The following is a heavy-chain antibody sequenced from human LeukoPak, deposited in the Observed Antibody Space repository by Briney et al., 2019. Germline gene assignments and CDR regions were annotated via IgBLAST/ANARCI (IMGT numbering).Heavy chain of an antibody. V-gene: IGHV3-21*01. CDR3: ARADWDTAMIDY. D-gene: IGHD5-18*01. CDR2: ISSSRSYI. CDR1: RFTFSSYS. Sequence: AGGSLRLSCAASRFTFSSYSMNWVRQAPGKGLEWVSSISSSRSYIYYADSVKGRFTISRDNAKNSLYLQMNSLRAEDTAVYYCARADWDTAMIDYWGQGTLVTVSS. J-gene: IGHJ4*02.